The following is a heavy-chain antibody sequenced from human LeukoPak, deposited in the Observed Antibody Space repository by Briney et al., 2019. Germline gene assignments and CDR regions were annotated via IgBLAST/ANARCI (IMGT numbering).Heavy chain of an antibody. D-gene: IGHD6-13*01. CDR2: IRYDGSNK. V-gene: IGHV3-30*02. J-gene: IGHJ3*02. CDR3: AKDRWPPRDAFDI. CDR1: GFTFSSYG. Sequence: PGGSLRLSCAASGFTFSSYGMHWVRQAPGKGLEWVAFIRYDGSNKYYADSVKGRFTISRDNSKNTLYLQMNSLRAEDTAVYHCAKDRWPPRDAFDIWGQGTMVTVSS.